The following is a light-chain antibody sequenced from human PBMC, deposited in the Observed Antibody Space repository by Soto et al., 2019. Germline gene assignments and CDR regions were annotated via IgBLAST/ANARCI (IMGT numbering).Light chain of an antibody. CDR2: DAS. CDR1: QSVTSSY. J-gene: IGKJ1*01. CDR3: QQRSKWRT. V-gene: IGKV3D-20*02. Sequence: EIVLTQSPGTLSLSPGERATLSCRASQSVTSSYLAWWQQKPGQAPRLLIYDASKRATGIPARFSGSGFGTDYTLTISSLEPEDFAVYYCQQRSKWRTFGQGTKVDIK.